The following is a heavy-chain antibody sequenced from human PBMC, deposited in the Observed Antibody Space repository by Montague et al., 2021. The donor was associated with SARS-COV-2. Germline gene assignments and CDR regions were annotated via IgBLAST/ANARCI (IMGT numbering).Heavy chain of an antibody. CDR1: GGSIRSGSYY. V-gene: IGHV4-61*02. CDR2: IYSSGST. CDR3: ARDYGDYSYYYGLDV. J-gene: IGHJ6*02. D-gene: IGHD4-17*01. Sequence: TLSLICTVSGGSIRSGSYYWSWIQQPAGKGLEWIGRIYSSGSTNYNPSLKSRVTMSVDTSKNQFSLKVSSVTAADTAVYYCARDYGDYSYYYGLDVWGQGTTVTVSS.